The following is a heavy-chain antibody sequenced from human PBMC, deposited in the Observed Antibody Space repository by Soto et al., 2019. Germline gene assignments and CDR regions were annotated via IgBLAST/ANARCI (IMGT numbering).Heavy chain of an antibody. V-gene: IGHV1-69*06. Sequence: QVQLVQSGAEVKKPGSSVKVSCKASGVTFSSYAISWVRQAPGQGLEWMGGIIPICGTANYAQKFQGRVTITADKSTSTAYMELSSLRSEDTAVYYCARYCSGGSCYSVFWFDPWGQGTLVTVSS. CDR1: GVTFSSYA. CDR2: IIPICGTA. J-gene: IGHJ5*02. CDR3: ARYCSGGSCYSVFWFDP. D-gene: IGHD2-15*01.